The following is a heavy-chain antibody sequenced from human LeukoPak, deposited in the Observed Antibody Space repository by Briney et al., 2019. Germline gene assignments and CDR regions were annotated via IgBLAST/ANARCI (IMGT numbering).Heavy chain of an antibody. D-gene: IGHD2-8*01. CDR1: GFTFSSCA. V-gene: IGHV3-23*01. CDR2: ISGGGGTT. J-gene: IGHJ4*02. Sequence: GGSLRLSCAAPGFTFSSCAMSWVRQAPGKGLEWVSGISGGGGTTYYAKSVKGRFTISRDNSKNTLYLQMNSLRADDTAVYYCAKDRGHGRLIAFYSDYWDQGTLVTVSS. CDR3: AKDRGHGRLIAFYSDY.